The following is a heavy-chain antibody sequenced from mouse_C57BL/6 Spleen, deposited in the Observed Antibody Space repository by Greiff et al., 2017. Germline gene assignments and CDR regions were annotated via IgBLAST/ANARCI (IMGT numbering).Heavy chain of an antibody. Sequence: QVQLKESGAELVRPGASVKLSCKASGYTFTDYYINWVKQRPGQGLEWIARIYPGSGNTYYNEKFKGKATLTAEKSSSTAYMQLSSLTSEDSAVYFCARGDGSSYGFAYWGQGTLVTVSA. CDR1: GYTFTDYY. CDR2: IYPGSGNT. CDR3: ARGDGSSYGFAY. D-gene: IGHD1-1*01. V-gene: IGHV1-76*01. J-gene: IGHJ3*01.